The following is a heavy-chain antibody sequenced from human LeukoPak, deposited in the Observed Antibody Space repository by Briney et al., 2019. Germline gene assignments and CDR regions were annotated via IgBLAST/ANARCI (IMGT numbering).Heavy chain of an antibody. D-gene: IGHD5-12*01. V-gene: IGHV3-30*18. CDR2: ISYDGSSK. Sequence: PGGSLRLSCTASGFTFSSTGMHWVRRAPGKGLDWVASISYDGSSKKYVDSVKGRFTISRDNSKRTLYLQMNSLRSEDTAVYYCAKEGLRFFDFWGQGTLVTVSS. CDR1: GFTFSSTG. J-gene: IGHJ4*02. CDR3: AKEGLRFFDF.